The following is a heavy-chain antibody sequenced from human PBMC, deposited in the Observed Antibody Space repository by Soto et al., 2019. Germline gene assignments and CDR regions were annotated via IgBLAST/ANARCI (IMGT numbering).Heavy chain of an antibody. Sequence: EVQLVESGGGLVQPGGSLRLSCAASGFTFSKYWMHWVRQAPGKGLVWVARINRDETSTSDADSVKGRFTISRDNAKSTVYLQMNSLRAYDTAMYYCRRGSYTSTWYWYFDLWGRGTVVTVSS. CDR2: INRDETST. D-gene: IGHD6-13*01. CDR3: RRGSYTSTWYWYFDL. V-gene: IGHV3-74*01. CDR1: GFTFSKYW. J-gene: IGHJ2*01.